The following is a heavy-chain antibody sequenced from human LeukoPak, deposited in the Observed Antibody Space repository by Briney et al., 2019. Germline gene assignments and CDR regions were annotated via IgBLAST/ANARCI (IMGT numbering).Heavy chain of an antibody. J-gene: IGHJ4*02. CDR2: ITGSAGST. V-gene: IGHV3-23*01. CDR1: GFTFSSYA. Sequence: GGSVTLLCSASGFTFSSYAMTWVRQAPGKAVEWVSGITGSAGSTYYADSVKGRFTISTDNSKTTLYLQINSLRAEDTAVYYFAKGLYYLDYWGQGTLVTVSS. CDR3: AKGLYYLDY.